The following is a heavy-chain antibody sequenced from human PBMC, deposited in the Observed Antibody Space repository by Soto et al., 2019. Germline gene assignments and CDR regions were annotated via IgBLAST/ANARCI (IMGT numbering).Heavy chain of an antibody. V-gene: IGHV1-2*04. CDR2: INPNSGGT. CDR3: ARGWIAVAGYYYYYMDV. Sequence: QVQLVQSGAEVKKPGASVKVSCKASGYTFTGYYMHWVRQAPGQGLEWMGWINPNSGGTNYAQKFQGWVTMTRDTSISTAYMELSRLRSDDTAVYYCARGWIAVAGYYYYYMDVWGKGTTVTVSS. J-gene: IGHJ6*03. CDR1: GYTFTGYY. D-gene: IGHD6-19*01.